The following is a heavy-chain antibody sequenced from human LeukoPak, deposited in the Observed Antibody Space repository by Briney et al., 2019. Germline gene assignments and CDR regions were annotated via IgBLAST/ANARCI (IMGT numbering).Heavy chain of an antibody. CDR2: IKSKTDGGTT. CDR1: GFTFSNAW. V-gene: IGHV3-15*01. Sequence: GGTLRLSCAASGFTFSNAWMSWVRQAPGKGPEWVGRIKSKTDGGTTDYATPVKGRFTISRDDSKNTLYLQMNSLKSEDTAVYYCNTGITDYWGQGTLVTVSS. J-gene: IGHJ4*02. CDR3: NTGITDY.